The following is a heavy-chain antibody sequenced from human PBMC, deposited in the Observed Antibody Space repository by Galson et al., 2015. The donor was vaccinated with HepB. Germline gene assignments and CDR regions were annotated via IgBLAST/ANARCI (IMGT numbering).Heavy chain of an antibody. J-gene: IGHJ4*02. Sequence: SLRLSCAVSGFTFSSYDMHWVRQAPGKGLDWVAVMSYDGNSKKYADSVRGRFTISRDNSKNTLYLQMNSLRVEDTAVYYCARDRPSYSGSSDYWGQGTLVTVSS. D-gene: IGHD1-26*01. CDR1: GFTFSSYD. CDR3: ARDRPSYSGSSDY. V-gene: IGHV3-30-3*01. CDR2: MSYDGNSK.